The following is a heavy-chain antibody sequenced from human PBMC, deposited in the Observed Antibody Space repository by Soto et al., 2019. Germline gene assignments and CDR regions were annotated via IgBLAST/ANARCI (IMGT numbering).Heavy chain of an antibody. CDR3: AKEHGYSYGYILDY. CDR1: GFTFSSYG. V-gene: IGHV3-30*18. J-gene: IGHJ4*02. CDR2: ISYDGSNK. D-gene: IGHD5-18*01. Sequence: QVQLVESGGGVVQPGRSLRLSCAASGFTFSSYGMHWVRQAPGKGLEWVAVISYDGSNKYYADSVKGRFTISRDNSKNTLYLQMNSLRAEDTAVYYCAKEHGYSYGYILDYWGQGTLVTVSS.